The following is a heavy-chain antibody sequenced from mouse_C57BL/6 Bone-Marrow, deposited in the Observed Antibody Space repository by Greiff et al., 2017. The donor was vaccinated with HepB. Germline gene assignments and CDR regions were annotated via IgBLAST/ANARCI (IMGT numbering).Heavy chain of an antibody. J-gene: IGHJ1*03. CDR1: GYTFTSYW. Sequence: QVQLQQPGAELVKPGASVKLSCKASGYTFTSYWMHWVKQRPGQGLEWIGMINPNSGSTNYNEKFKSKATLTVDKSSSTAYMQLSSLTSEDSAVYYCASGYYGSSYWYFDVWGTGTTVTVSS. V-gene: IGHV1-64*01. D-gene: IGHD1-1*01. CDR3: ASGYYGSSYWYFDV. CDR2: INPNSGST.